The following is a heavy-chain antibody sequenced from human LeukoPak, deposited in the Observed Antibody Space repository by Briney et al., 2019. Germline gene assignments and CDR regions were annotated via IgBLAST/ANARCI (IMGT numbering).Heavy chain of an antibody. D-gene: IGHD4-23*01. CDR1: GFTFDDYA. J-gene: IGHJ3*02. CDR3: ARGGNSYAFDI. V-gene: IGHV3-21*01. Sequence: GGSLRLSCAASGFTFDDYAMHWVRQAPGKGLEWVSSISSSSSYIYYADSVKGRFTISRDNAKNSLCLQMNSLRAEDTAVYYCARGGNSYAFDIWGQGTMVTVSS. CDR2: ISSSSSYI.